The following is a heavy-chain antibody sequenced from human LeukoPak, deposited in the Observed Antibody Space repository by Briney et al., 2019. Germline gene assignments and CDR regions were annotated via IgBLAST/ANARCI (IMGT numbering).Heavy chain of an antibody. CDR1: GFTFSNYG. Sequence: GGSLRLSWAASGFTFSNYGMHWVRQAPGKGLEWVAFIRYDGSNKYYADSVKGRFTTSRDNSKNTLYLQMNSLRAEDTAVYYCAKDPGAHYYGSGSYRRGSYFDYWGQGTLVTVSS. V-gene: IGHV3-30*02. CDR2: IRYDGSNK. J-gene: IGHJ4*02. D-gene: IGHD3-10*01. CDR3: AKDPGAHYYGSGSYRRGSYFDY.